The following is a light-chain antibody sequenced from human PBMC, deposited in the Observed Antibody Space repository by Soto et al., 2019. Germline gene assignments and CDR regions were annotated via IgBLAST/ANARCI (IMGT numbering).Light chain of an antibody. CDR2: EVS. Sequence: QSALTQPASVSGSPGPSITISCTGTSSDVGGYNYVSWYQQHPGKAPKLMIYEVSNRPSGVSNRFSGSKSGNTASLTISGLQAEDEADYYCSSYTSSSHYVFGTGTKLTVL. V-gene: IGLV2-14*01. J-gene: IGLJ1*01. CDR1: SSDVGGYNY. CDR3: SSYTSSSHYV.